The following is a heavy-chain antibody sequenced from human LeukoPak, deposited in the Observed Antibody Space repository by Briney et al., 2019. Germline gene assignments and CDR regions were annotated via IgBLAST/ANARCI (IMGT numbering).Heavy chain of an antibody. J-gene: IGHJ4*02. CDR1: GYTFTSYG. D-gene: IGHD3-10*01. CDR3: ARASTTYYYGAP. V-gene: IGHV1-18*01. CDR2: ISPYSGNT. Sequence: ASVKVSCKASGYTFTSYGISWVRQAPGQGLEWMGWISPYSGNTNYAQILQGRVTMTTDTSTSTAYMALRSLRSDDTAVYYCARASTTYYYGAPWGQGTLVTVSS.